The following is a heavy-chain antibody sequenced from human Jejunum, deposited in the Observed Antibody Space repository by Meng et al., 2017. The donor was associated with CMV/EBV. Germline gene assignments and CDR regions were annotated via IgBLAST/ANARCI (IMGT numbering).Heavy chain of an antibody. Sequence: CAASGFILNDYSMNWVRQAPGKGLEWISSISSSSTYIYYADSLKGRFTVSRDNSKNMVYLQMNSLTGEDTAVYYCATLGYRTSQDYWGQGTLVTVSS. CDR1: GFILNDYS. V-gene: IGHV3-21*01. CDR3: ATLGYRTSQDY. D-gene: IGHD2-2*02. J-gene: IGHJ4*02. CDR2: ISSSSTYI.